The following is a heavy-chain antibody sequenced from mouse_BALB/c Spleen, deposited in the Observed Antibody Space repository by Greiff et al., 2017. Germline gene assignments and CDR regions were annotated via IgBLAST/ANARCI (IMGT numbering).Heavy chain of an antibody. CDR1: GYTFTDYN. CDR3: ASPYYDYDGFAY. Sequence: VQLQQSGPELVKPGASVKISCKASGYTFTDYNMHWVKQSHGKSLEWIGYIYPYNGGTGYNQKFKSKATLTVDNSSSTAYMELRSLTSEDSAVYYCASPYYDYDGFAYWGQGTLVTVSA. CDR2: IYPYNGGT. J-gene: IGHJ3*01. D-gene: IGHD2-4*01. V-gene: IGHV1S29*02.